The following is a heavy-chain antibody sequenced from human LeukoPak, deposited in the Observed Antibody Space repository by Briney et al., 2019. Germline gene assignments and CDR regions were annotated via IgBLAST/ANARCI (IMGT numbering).Heavy chain of an antibody. Sequence: QAGGSLRLSCAASGFSFSNYWMTWLRQAPGKGLEWVANIRGDESRKYYLDSVTGRFTISRDNAKNSLYLQMNSLRAEDTAVYYCAKEAYYDGTGYFDFWGQGTLVTVSS. J-gene: IGHJ4*02. CDR1: GFSFSNYW. V-gene: IGHV3-7*01. D-gene: IGHD3-22*01. CDR3: AKEAYYDGTGYFDF. CDR2: IRGDESRK.